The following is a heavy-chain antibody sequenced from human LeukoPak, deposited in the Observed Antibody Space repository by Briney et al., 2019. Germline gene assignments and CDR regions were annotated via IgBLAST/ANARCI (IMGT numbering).Heavy chain of an antibody. J-gene: IGHJ5*02. CDR1: GGSFSGYY. D-gene: IGHD2-15*01. Sequence: PSETLSLTCAVYGGSFSGYYWSWICQPPGKGLGWIGEINHSGSTNYNPSLKSRVTISVDTSKNQFSLKLSSVTAADTAVYYCASGGGSIWFDPWGQGTLVTVSS. CDR2: INHSGST. V-gene: IGHV4-34*01. CDR3: ASGGGSIWFDP.